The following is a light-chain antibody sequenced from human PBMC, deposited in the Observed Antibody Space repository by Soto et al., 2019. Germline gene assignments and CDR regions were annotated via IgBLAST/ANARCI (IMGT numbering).Light chain of an antibody. CDR1: QSISSW. CDR2: DAS. V-gene: IGKV1-5*01. Sequence: DIQMTKSPSTLSASVGDRVNITCRASQSISSWLAWYQQKPGKAPKLLIYDASSLESGVPSRFSGSGSGTEFTLTISSLQPDDFATYCCQQYNSYSPTFGQGTKVDIK. J-gene: IGKJ1*01. CDR3: QQYNSYSPT.